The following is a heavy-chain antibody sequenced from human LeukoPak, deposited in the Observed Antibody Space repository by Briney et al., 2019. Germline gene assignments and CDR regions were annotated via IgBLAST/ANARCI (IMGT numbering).Heavy chain of an antibody. V-gene: IGHV3-48*02. CDR1: GFTFSSYS. Sequence: GGSLRLSCAASGFTFSSYSMNWVRQAPGKGLEWVSYISSSSSTIYYADSVKGRFTISRDNAKNSLYLQMNSLRDEDTAMYYCARDALGRGSSYLTGDQWGQGTLVTVSA. D-gene: IGHD5-18*01. J-gene: IGHJ4*02. CDR3: ARDALGRGSSYLTGDQ. CDR2: ISSSSSTI.